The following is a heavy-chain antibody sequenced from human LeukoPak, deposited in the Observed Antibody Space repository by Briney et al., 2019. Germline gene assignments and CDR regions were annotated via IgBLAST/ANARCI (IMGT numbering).Heavy chain of an antibody. CDR1: GFTFSSYT. V-gene: IGHV3-23*01. CDR3: AKVELGLKQQLVPPPIDY. Sequence: GGSLRLSCAGSGFTFSSYTMSWVRQAPGKGLEGVSAVSGSGGSTYYADSVKGRFTISRDNSKNTLYLQMNSLRAEDTAVYYCAKVELGLKQQLVPPPIDYWGQGTLVTVSS. D-gene: IGHD6-13*01. CDR2: VSGSGGST. J-gene: IGHJ4*02.